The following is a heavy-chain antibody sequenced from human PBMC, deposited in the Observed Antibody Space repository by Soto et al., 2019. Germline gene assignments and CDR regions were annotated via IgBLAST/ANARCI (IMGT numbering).Heavy chain of an antibody. CDR1: GYTFTSYA. CDR3: ARDINSRGDDAFDI. CDR2: INAGNGNT. Sequence: QVQLVQSGAEEKKPGASVKVSCKASGYTFTSYAMHWVRQAPGQRLEWMGWINAGNGNTKYSQKFQGRVTITRDTSASTAYMELSSLRSEDTAVYYCARDINSRGDDAFDIWGQGTMVTVS. V-gene: IGHV1-3*05. J-gene: IGHJ3*02. D-gene: IGHD6-19*01.